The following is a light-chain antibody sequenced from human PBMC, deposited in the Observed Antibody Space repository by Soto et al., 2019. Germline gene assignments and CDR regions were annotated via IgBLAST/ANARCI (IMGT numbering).Light chain of an antibody. V-gene: IGLV1-44*01. CDR3: AAWDDSLNGFYV. CDR2: INK. CDR1: NSNIGSHT. Sequence: QSALAQPPSASGTPGQRVTMPCPGGNSNIGSHTVYWYQHLPGTAPALLIFINKLRPSGVPARFSGSKSGTSASLAISGFQSGDEGDYYCAAWDDSLNGFYVFGTGTKVTVL. J-gene: IGLJ1*01.